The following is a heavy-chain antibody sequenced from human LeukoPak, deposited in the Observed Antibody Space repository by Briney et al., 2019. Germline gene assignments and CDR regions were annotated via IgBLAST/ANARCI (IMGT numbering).Heavy chain of an antibody. V-gene: IGHV3-30*04. Sequence: PGGSLRLSCAASGFTFSSYAMHWVRQAPGKGLEWVAVISYDGSNKYYADSVKGRFTISRDNSKNTLYLQMNSLRAEDTAVYYCAREPSVWDQGTTVTVSS. CDR3: AREPSV. J-gene: IGHJ6*02. CDR2: ISYDGSNK. CDR1: GFTFSSYA.